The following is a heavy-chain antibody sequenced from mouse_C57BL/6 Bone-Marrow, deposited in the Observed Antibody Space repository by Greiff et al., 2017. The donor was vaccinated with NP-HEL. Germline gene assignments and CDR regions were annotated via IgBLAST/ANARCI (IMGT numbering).Heavy chain of an antibody. Sequence: QVQLQQSGAELMKPGASVKLSCTATGYTFTGYWIEWVKQRPGHGLEWIGEILTGGGSTKYNEKFKGKATFTADTSSITAYMQLSSLTTEDSAIYYCARRYYGWFAYWGQGTLVTVSA. V-gene: IGHV1-9*01. CDR3: ARRYYGWFAY. J-gene: IGHJ3*01. CDR1: GYTFTGYW. CDR2: ILTGGGST. D-gene: IGHD1-1*01.